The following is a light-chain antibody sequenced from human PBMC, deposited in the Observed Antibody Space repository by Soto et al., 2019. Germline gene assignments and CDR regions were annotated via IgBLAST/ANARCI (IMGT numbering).Light chain of an antibody. CDR3: QQSYTNRT. CDR1: QSISIY. J-gene: IGKJ1*01. V-gene: IGKV1-39*01. CDR2: ATS. Sequence: DIQMTQSPSSLSASVGDRVTITCRASQSISIYLNWYQQKPGKAPNLLIYATSNLQNGVPSRFSGAGSGTDFALTISTLQPEDFATYYCQQSYTNRTFGQGTKVEIK.